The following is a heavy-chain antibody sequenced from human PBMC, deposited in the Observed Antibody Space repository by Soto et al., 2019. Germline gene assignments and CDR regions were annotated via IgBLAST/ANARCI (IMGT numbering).Heavy chain of an antibody. D-gene: IGHD2-2*01. Sequence: GGVLRLSCAASGFTFSSYEMNWVRQAPGKGLEWVSYISSSGSTIYYADSVKGRFTISRDNAKNSLYLQMNSLRAEDTAVYYCASGGYCSSTSCSVWGQGTLVTVSS. CDR3: ASGGYCSSTSCSV. J-gene: IGHJ4*02. CDR1: GFTFSSYE. V-gene: IGHV3-48*03. CDR2: ISSSGSTI.